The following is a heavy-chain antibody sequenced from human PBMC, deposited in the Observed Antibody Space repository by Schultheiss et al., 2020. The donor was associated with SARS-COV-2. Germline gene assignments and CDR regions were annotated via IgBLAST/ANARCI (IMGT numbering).Heavy chain of an antibody. V-gene: IGHV3-30*04. D-gene: IGHD3-10*01. CDR3: AKEVGVKVLWFGT. Sequence: GGSLRLSCAASGFTFSSYAMHWVRQAPGKGLEWVAVISYDGSNKYYADSVKGRFTISRDNSKNTLYLQMNSLRAEDTAVYYCAKEVGVKVLWFGTGGQGTLVTVSS. J-gene: IGHJ4*02. CDR2: ISYDGSNK. CDR1: GFTFSSYA.